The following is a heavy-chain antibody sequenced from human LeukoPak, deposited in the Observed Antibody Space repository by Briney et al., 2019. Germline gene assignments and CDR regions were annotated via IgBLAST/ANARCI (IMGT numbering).Heavy chain of an antibody. CDR3: VKDGSGSHYTYYFDY. CDR1: GFTFSRYA. Sequence: GGSLGLSCSAPGFTFSRYAMHWVRQAPGKGLEYVSAISSNGGSTYYADSVKGRFTISRDNSKNTLYLQMSSLRAEDTAVYYCVKDGSGSHYTYYFDYWGQGTLVTVSS. V-gene: IGHV3-64D*06. J-gene: IGHJ4*02. CDR2: ISSNGGST. D-gene: IGHD3-10*01.